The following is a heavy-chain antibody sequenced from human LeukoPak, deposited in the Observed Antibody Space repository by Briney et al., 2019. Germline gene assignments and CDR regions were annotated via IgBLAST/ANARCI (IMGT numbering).Heavy chain of an antibody. J-gene: IGHJ6*02. CDR3: ARRQLFYYYYGMDV. D-gene: IGHD3-10*01. Sequence: GGSLRLSCAASGFTFSKYLMSWVRQAPGRGLEWVANIKQDGSETYYVDSVEGRFTISRDNAKNSLFLQMNSLRAEDTAVYYCARRQLFYYYYGMDVWGQGTTVTVSS. CDR1: GFTFSKYL. CDR2: IKQDGSET. V-gene: IGHV3-7*04.